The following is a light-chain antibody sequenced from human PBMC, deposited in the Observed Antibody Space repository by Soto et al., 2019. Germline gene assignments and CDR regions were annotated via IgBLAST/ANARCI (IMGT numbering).Light chain of an antibody. CDR1: QGINSY. Sequence: DIQLTQSPSFLSASAGDRVTITCRASQGINSYLAWYQQKPGQAPKILIYAASTLESGVPSRFSGSGSGTEFTLTISSLQPEDSGTYYCQQLDTYAFTFGPGTKVDIK. CDR3: QQLDTYAFT. J-gene: IGKJ3*01. CDR2: AAS. V-gene: IGKV1-9*01.